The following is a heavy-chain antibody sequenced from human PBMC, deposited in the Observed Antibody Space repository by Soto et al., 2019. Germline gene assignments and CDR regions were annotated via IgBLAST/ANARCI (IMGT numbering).Heavy chain of an antibody. J-gene: IGHJ5*02. V-gene: IGHV4-34*01. CDR3: ARLVVIGNWFDP. D-gene: IGHD2-8*02. CDR1: GGSFSGYY. Sequence: WETLSLTCAVYGGSFSGYYWSWIRQPPGKGLEWIGEINDSRSTNYNPSLKSRVTISVDTSKNQFSLKLSSVTAADTAVYYCARLVVIGNWFDPWGQGTLVTVSS. CDR2: INDSRST.